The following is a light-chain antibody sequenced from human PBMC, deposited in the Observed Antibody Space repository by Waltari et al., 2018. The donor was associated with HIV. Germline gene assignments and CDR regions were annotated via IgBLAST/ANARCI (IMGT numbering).Light chain of an antibody. V-gene: IGKV4-1*01. CDR2: WAS. J-gene: IGKJ4*01. Sequence: DIVMTQSPDSLAVSLGERATINCKSSQSVLYSSNNKNYLAWYQQKPGQPPELLIYWASTRESGVPDRFSGSGSATDFTLTISSLQAEDVAVYYCHQYFSVFPSTFGGGTTVEI. CDR3: HQYFSVFPST. CDR1: QSVLYSSNNKNY.